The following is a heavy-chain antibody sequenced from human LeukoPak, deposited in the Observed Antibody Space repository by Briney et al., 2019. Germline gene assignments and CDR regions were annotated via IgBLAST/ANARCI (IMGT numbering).Heavy chain of an antibody. CDR1: GFIFSSKG. J-gene: IGHJ4*02. CDR2: INAAGDDT. D-gene: IGHD6-13*01. Sequence: PGGSLRLSCAASGFIFSSKGVSWVRQAPGKGLEWVSSINAAGDDTFYADAVKGRFSISRDNSKNTLYLQMNSLRAEDTAVYYCAKGLGYMAAAGTSYWGQGTLVTVSS. V-gene: IGHV3-23*01. CDR3: AKGLGYMAAAGTSY.